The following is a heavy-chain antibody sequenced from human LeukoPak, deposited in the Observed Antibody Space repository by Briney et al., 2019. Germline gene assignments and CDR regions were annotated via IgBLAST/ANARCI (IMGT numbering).Heavy chain of an antibody. D-gene: IGHD6-13*01. CDR2: ISYDGSNK. J-gene: IGHJ4*02. CDR3: AKEIAAAGLLDY. CDR1: GFTFSSYG. Sequence: GGSLRLSCAASGFTFSSYGMHWVRQAPGKGLEWVAVISYDGSNKYYADSVKGRFTISRDNSKNTLYLQMNSLRAEDTAVYYCAKEIAAAGLLDYWGQGTLVTVSS. V-gene: IGHV3-30*18.